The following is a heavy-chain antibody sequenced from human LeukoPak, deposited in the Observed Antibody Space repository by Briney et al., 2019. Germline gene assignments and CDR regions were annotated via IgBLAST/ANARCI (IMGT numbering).Heavy chain of an antibody. CDR3: ARGVASSGLGY. CDR2: IYHSGST. J-gene: IGHJ4*02. D-gene: IGHD6-19*01. V-gene: IGHV4-4*02. CDR1: GGSISSSNW. Sequence: SGTLSLTCAVSGGSISSSNWWSWVRQPPGKGLAWIGEIYHSGSTNYNPSLKSRVTISVDTSKNQFSLKLSSVTAADTAVYYCARGVASSGLGYWGQGTLVTVSS.